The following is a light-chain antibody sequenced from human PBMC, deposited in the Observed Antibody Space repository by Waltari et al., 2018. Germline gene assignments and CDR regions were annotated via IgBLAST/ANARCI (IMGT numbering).Light chain of an antibody. CDR1: QSVSRY. J-gene: IGKJ1*01. Sequence: EIVFTQSPATLSLSPGERATLSCRASQSVSRYLAWYQQKPGQAPRLLVYGASPRATDSPARLRGSGSGTEFCLIIRSLRSEEFSVLYCEQYNMWSTWTFGHGTKVEIK. CDR3: EQYNMWSTWT. CDR2: GAS. V-gene: IGKV3-15*01.